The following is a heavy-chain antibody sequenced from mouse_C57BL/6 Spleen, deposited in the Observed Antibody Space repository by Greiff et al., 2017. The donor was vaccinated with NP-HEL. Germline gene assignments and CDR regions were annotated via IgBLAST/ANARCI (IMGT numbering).Heavy chain of an antibody. CDR3: TRWPAGAMDY. J-gene: IGHJ4*01. CDR1: GYTFTDYE. Sequence: QVQLQQSGAELVRPGASVTLSCKASGYTFTDYEMHWVKQTPVHGLEWIGAIDPETGGTAYNQKFKGKAILTADTSSSTAYMELRSLTSEDSAVYYCTRWPAGAMDYWGQGTSVTVSS. CDR2: IDPETGGT. V-gene: IGHV1-15*01.